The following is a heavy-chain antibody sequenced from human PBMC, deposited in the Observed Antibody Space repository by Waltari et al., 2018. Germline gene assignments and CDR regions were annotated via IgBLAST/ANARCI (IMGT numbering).Heavy chain of an antibody. J-gene: IGHJ4*02. D-gene: IGHD3-3*01. CDR3: ARGRFXXWLFLDF. CDR1: GXTFTNHX. Sequence: QVELVESXGGVVQPGRSLRLSCXASGXTFTNHXMHWVRQAQGKGLEWLALIAYDGKTXFYADSVKGRFTXSRXNSXXXLXLQMNRLXXXDTAXYFWARGRFXXWLFLDFXGQGALVTVXS. CDR2: IAYDGKTX. V-gene: IGHV3-30*03.